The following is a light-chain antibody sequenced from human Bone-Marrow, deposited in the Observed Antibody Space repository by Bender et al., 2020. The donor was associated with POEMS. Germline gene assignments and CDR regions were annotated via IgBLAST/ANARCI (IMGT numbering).Light chain of an antibody. Sequence: QSALTQPPSASGSPGQSVTISCTGTSSDVGSYDLVSWYQQHPGKVPKVMIYEGNKRPSGVSNRFSGSKSGNTASLTISGLQAEDEADYYCCSYAGSYTYVFGTGTKVTVL. CDR2: EGN. CDR3: CSYAGSYTYV. CDR1: SSDVGSYDL. V-gene: IGLV2-23*01. J-gene: IGLJ1*01.